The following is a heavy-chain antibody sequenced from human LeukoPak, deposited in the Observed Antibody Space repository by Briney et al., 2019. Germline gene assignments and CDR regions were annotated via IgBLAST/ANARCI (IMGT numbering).Heavy chain of an antibody. D-gene: IGHD4-17*01. CDR3: AKASTVTTRGGWY. CDR2: ISSSSSYI. J-gene: IGHJ4*02. CDR1: GFTFSSYS. V-gene: IGHV3-21*01. Sequence: GGSLRLSCAASGFTFSSYSMNWVRRAPGKGLEWVSSISSSSSYIYYADSVKGRFTISRDNAKNSLYLQMNSLRAEDTAVYYWAKASTVTTRGGWYWGQGTLVTVSS.